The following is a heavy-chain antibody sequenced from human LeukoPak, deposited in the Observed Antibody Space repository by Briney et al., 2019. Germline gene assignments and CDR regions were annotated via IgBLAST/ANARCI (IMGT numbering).Heavy chain of an antibody. CDR3: ARVGQWLVGGLDY. D-gene: IGHD6-19*01. J-gene: IGHJ4*02. CDR2: IYYSGST. V-gene: IGHV4-59*01. Sequence: SETLSLTCTVSGGSISSYYWSWIRQPPGKGLEWIGYIYYSGSTNYNPSLKSRVTISVDTSKNQFSLKLSSVTAADTAVYYCARVGQWLVGGLDYWGQGTLVTVSS. CDR1: GGSISSYY.